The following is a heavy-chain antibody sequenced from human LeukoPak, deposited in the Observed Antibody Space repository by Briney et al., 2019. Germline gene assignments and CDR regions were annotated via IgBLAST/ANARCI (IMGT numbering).Heavy chain of an antibody. Sequence: SVKVSCKASGGTFSSYAISWVRQAPGQGLEWMGGIIPIFGTANYAQKFQGRVTITADKSTSTVYMELSSLRSEDTAVYYCARGDGFGGLLFDLWGQGTLVTVSS. V-gene: IGHV1-69*06. CDR1: GGTFSSYA. CDR3: ARGDGFGGLLFDL. J-gene: IGHJ4*02. CDR2: IIPIFGTA. D-gene: IGHD3-10*01.